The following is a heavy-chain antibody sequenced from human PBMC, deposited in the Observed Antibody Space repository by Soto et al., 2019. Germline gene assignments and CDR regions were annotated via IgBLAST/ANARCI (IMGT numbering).Heavy chain of an antibody. CDR1: GFTFSSYA. V-gene: IGHV3-23*01. CDR3: AKDSPHYDYIWGSSFDY. Sequence: GGSLRLSCAASGFTFSSYAMSWVRQAPGKGLEWVSAISGSGGSTYYADSVKGRFTISRDNSKNTLYLQMNSLRAEDTAVYYCAKDSPHYDYIWGSSFDYWGQGTLVTVSS. CDR2: ISGSGGST. J-gene: IGHJ4*02. D-gene: IGHD3-16*01.